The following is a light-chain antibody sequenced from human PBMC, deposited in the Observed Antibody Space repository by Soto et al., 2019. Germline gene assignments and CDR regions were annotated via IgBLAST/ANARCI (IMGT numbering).Light chain of an antibody. V-gene: IGKV3-15*01. Sequence: EIVMTQSPATLSVSPGERATLSCRASQSVRSNLAWYQQKPGQAPRLLIYGASTRATGIPARLGGSGSGTEFTLTISSLQSEDFAVYYCQQYSNWPPGTFGQGTKVDIK. CDR3: QQYSNWPPGT. CDR1: QSVRSN. CDR2: GAS. J-gene: IGKJ1*01.